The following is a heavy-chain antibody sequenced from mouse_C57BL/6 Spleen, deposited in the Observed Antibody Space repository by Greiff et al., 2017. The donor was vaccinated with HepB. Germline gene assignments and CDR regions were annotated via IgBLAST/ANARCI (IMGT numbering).Heavy chain of an antibody. V-gene: IGHV1-50*01. CDR3: ARPTYYSNYDVYFDV. CDR1: GYTFTSYW. Sequence: QVQLQQPGAELVKPGASVKLSCKASGYTFTSYWMQWVKQRPGQGLEWIGEIDPSDSYTNYNQKFKGKATLTVDTSSSTAYMQLSSLTSEDSAVYYCARPTYYSNYDVYFDVWGTGTTVTVSS. J-gene: IGHJ1*03. CDR2: IDPSDSYT. D-gene: IGHD2-5*01.